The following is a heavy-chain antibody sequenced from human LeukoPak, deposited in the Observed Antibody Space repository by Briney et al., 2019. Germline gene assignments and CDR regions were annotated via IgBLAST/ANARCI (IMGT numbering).Heavy chain of an antibody. CDR1: GFTFSDYW. CDR3: ARDYGPTRESDY. CDR2: IKQDGSEK. J-gene: IGHJ4*02. V-gene: IGHV3-7*01. D-gene: IGHD3-10*01. Sequence: PGGSLRLSCAASGFTFSDYWMTWVRQAPGKGLECVANIKQDGSEKYYLDSVKGRFTISRDNAKNSVYLQMNSLRAEDTAVFYCARDYGPTRESDYWGEGTLVTVSS.